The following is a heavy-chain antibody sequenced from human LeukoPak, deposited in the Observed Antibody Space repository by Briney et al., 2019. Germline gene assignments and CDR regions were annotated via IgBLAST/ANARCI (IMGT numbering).Heavy chain of an antibody. D-gene: IGHD4-23*01. V-gene: IGHV3-48*02. CDR2: ISSSSSTI. CDR1: GFTFSSYR. J-gene: IGHJ4*02. CDR3: ARTPGAYGGNSRGRFDY. Sequence: GGSLRLSCAASGFTFSSYRMNWVRQAPGKGLEWVSYISSSSSTIYYADSVKGRFTISRDNAKNSLYLQMNSLRDEDTAVYYCARTPGAYGGNSRGRFDYWGQGTLVTVSS.